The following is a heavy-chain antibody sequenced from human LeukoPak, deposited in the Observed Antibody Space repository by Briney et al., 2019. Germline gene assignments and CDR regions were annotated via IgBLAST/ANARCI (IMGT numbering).Heavy chain of an antibody. J-gene: IGHJ4*02. Sequence: GGSLRLSCAASGVTFSSYTMNWVRQAPGKGLESVAAISSSSRDIFYADSVKGRFSISRDNTHNSLSLRMNSLGAEDTAVYYCVREAAATLFDYWGQGTLVTVSS. CDR1: GVTFSSYT. D-gene: IGHD1-26*01. V-gene: IGHV3-21*01. CDR3: VREAAATLFDY. CDR2: ISSSSRDI.